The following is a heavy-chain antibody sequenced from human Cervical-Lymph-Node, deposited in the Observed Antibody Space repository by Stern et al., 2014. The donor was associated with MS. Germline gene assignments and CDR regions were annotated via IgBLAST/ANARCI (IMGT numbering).Heavy chain of an antibody. J-gene: IGHJ5*01. CDR1: GGTFSDNA. D-gene: IGHD2-21*02. V-gene: IGHV1-69*01. CDR3: ARGAYCGGDCYWGWFDS. Sequence: QVQLGQSEAEVKKPGSSVKVSCKVSGGTFSDNAFSWVRQAPGQGLEWMGGIIPIFGAADYAQNFQGRVTITADESTSTVYMEMSSLRSEDTAVYHCARGAYCGGDCYWGWFDSWGQGTLVTVSS. CDR2: IIPIFGAA.